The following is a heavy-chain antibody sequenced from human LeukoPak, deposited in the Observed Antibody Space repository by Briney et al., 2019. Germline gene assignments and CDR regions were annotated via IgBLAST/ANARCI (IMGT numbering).Heavy chain of an antibody. CDR3: ASTVVAAATTFDY. J-gene: IGHJ4*02. CDR2: IYYSGST. V-gene: IGHV4-31*03. Sequence: SETLSLTCTVSGGSISSGGYYWSWIRQHPGKGLEWIGYIYYSGSTYYNPSLKSRVTISVDTSKNQFSLKLSSVTAADTAVYHCASTVVAAATTFDYWGQGTLVTVSS. CDR1: GGSISSGGYY. D-gene: IGHD2-15*01.